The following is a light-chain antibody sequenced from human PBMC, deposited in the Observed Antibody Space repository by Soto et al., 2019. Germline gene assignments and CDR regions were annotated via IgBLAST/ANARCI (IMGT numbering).Light chain of an antibody. V-gene: IGLV2-14*01. CDR1: SSDVGGYNY. J-gene: IGLJ1*01. CDR3: SSYTSSSTLGV. CDR2: EVS. Sequence: QSALTQPASVSGSPGQSITISCTGTSSDVGGYNYVSWYQQHPGKAPKLMIYEVSNRLSGVSNRFSGSKSGNTASLTISGLLAEDEADYYCSSYTSSSTLGVFGTGIKLTVL.